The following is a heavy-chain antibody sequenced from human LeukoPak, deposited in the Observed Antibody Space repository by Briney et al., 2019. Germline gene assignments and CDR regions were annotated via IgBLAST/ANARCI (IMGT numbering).Heavy chain of an antibody. CDR1: GFTFSSYV. Sequence: PGGSLRLSCAASGFTFSSYVMHWVRQAPGKGLEWVAVISYDGSNKYYADSVKGRFTISRDNSKNTLYLQMNSLRAEDTAVYYCAKSGDSTGFWDFDYWGQGTLVTVSS. V-gene: IGHV3-30*18. CDR2: ISYDGSNK. J-gene: IGHJ4*02. D-gene: IGHD3-22*01. CDR3: AKSGDSTGFWDFDY.